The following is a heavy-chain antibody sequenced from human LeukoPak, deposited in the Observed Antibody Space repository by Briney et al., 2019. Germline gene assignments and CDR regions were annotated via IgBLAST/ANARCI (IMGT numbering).Heavy chain of an antibody. V-gene: IGHV3-23*01. Sequence: GGSLRLSCAASGFTFSSYAMSWVRQAPGKGLEWVSAISGSGGSTYYADSVKGRFTISRDNSKNTLYLQMNSLRAEDTAVYYCAKDWRAAAATYNWFDPWGQGTLVTVPS. CDR2: ISGSGGST. J-gene: IGHJ5*02. CDR1: GFTFSSYA. CDR3: AKDWRAAAATYNWFDP. D-gene: IGHD6-13*01.